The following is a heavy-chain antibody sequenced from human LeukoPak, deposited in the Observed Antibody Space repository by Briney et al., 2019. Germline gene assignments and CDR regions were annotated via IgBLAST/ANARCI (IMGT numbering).Heavy chain of an antibody. CDR1: GYSFTSYW. Sequence: PGESLKISCKGSGYSFTSYWIGWVRQMPGKGLEWMGIIYPGDSDTRYSPSFQGQVTMSADKSISTAYLQWSSLEASDTAMYYCARRGGSYSLELFAFNIWGQGTMVTVSS. CDR2: IYPGDSDT. J-gene: IGHJ3*02. D-gene: IGHD1-26*01. V-gene: IGHV5-51*01. CDR3: ARRGGSYSLELFAFNI.